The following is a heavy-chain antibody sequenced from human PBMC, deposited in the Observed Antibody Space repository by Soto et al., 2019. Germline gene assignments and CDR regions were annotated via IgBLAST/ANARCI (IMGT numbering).Heavy chain of an antibody. V-gene: IGHV1-69*01. CDR2: IIPVFGRA. CDR3: AGEGIGAVERLGWIDP. Sequence: QVQLVQSGAEVRKPGSSVKVSCKASGGTFINYAISWVRQAPGQGLEWMGGIIPVFGRADYAQKFQGSVTLIADASTSTAYMELSSLTTVDTAVYYCAGEGIGAVERLGWIDPCGQGTQLTVYS. CDR1: GGTFINYA. J-gene: IGHJ5*02. D-gene: IGHD1-1*01.